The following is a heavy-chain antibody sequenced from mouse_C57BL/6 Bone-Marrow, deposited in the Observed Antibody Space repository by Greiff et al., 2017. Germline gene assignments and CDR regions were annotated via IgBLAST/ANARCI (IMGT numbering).Heavy chain of an antibody. D-gene: IGHD2-5*01. Sequence: EVQLVESGGGLVQPGGSLSLSCAASGFTFTDYYMSWVRQPPGKALEWLGFIRNKANGYTTEYSASVKGRFTISRDNSQSILYLPMNALRAEDSATYYCARFYYSNYDYAMDYWGQGTSVTVSS. CDR1: GFTFTDYY. J-gene: IGHJ4*01. CDR2: IRNKANGYTT. CDR3: ARFYYSNYDYAMDY. V-gene: IGHV7-3*01.